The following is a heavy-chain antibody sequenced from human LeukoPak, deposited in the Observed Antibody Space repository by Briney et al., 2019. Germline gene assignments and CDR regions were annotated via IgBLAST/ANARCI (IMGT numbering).Heavy chain of an antibody. D-gene: IGHD6-6*01. Sequence: ESLKISCKGSGYSFTSYWVGWVRQMPGKGLEWVGIIYPGDSDTRYSPSFQGQVTISADKSISTAYLQWSSLKASDTAMYYCATAAEYSSSFFEYWGQGTLVTVSS. CDR3: ATAAEYSSSFFEY. CDR2: IYPGDSDT. CDR1: GYSFTSYW. J-gene: IGHJ4*02. V-gene: IGHV5-51*01.